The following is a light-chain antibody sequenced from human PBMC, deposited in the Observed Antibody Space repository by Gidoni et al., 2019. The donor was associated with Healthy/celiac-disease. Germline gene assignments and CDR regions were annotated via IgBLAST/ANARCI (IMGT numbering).Light chain of an antibody. Sequence: QSALNQPASGSGSPGQSISISCTGTSSDVGCYNYVSWYQQHPGKAPKRRSYDVSNRHSWVSNRFFGSKSGNTASLTISGFQAEDEADYYCSSYTSSSPWVFGGGTKLTVL. CDR2: DVS. CDR1: SSDVGCYNY. CDR3: SSYTSSSPWV. V-gene: IGLV2-14*03. J-gene: IGLJ3*02.